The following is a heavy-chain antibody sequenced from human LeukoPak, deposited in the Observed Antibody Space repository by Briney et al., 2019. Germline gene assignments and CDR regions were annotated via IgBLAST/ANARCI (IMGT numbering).Heavy chain of an antibody. Sequence: PSETLSLTCTVSSGSISGGAYYWGWIRQPPGKGLEWIGTIHYSGKTYYNPSLKSRITISIDTSKKQFALKLSSVTAADTAVYYCARDYGDHRVDYWGQGTLVTVSS. CDR3: ARDYGDHRVDY. CDR2: IHYSGKT. D-gene: IGHD4-17*01. V-gene: IGHV4-39*06. J-gene: IGHJ4*02. CDR1: SGSISGGAYY.